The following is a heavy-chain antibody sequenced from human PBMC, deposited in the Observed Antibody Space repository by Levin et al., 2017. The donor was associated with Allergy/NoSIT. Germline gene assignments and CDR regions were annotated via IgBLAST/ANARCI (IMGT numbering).Heavy chain of an antibody. J-gene: IGHJ3*02. V-gene: IGHV3-48*02. CDR2: ISSSSSSI. CDR3: SGMKRNIRQTFGI. D-gene: IGHD2/OR15-2a*01. CDR1: GVAFSSYS. Sequence: GGSLRLSCVASGVAFSSYSMNWVRQAPGKGLEWISYISSSSSSIDYADSVKGRFTISRDNAKNSLFLQMNSLRDEDTAVYFCSGMKRNIRQTFGIWGQGTLVSVSS.